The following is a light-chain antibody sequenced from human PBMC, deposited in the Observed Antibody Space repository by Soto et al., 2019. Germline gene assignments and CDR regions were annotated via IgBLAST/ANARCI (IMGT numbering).Light chain of an antibody. Sequence: EIVLTQSPGTLSLSPGERATLSCRASQSITSSYLAWYQQKPGQAPRLLISGTIIRATGIPDRFRGSGSGTDFTLTISRLEPEDFAVYYCQQYGSPLWTFGQGTKVEIK. CDR2: GTI. CDR3: QQYGSPLWT. J-gene: IGKJ1*01. V-gene: IGKV3-20*01. CDR1: QSITSSY.